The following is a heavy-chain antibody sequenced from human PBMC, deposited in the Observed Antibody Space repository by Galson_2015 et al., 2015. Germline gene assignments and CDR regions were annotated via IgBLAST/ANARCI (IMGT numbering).Heavy chain of an antibody. CDR3: AKAGLVGATRGPPYFDY. CDR1: GFTFDDYT. CDR2: TSWDGGST. V-gene: IGHV3-43*01. J-gene: IGHJ4*02. Sequence: SLRLSCAASGFTFDDYTMHWVRQAPGKGLEWVSLTSWDGGSTYYADSVKGRFTISRDNSKNSLYLQMNSLRTEDTALYYCAKAGLVGATRGPPYFDYWGQGTLVTVSS. D-gene: IGHD1-26*01.